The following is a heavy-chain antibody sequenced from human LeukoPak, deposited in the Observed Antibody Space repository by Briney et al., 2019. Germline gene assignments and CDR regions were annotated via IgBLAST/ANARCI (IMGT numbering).Heavy chain of an antibody. J-gene: IGHJ4*02. D-gene: IGHD3-10*01. CDR3: ARDRENYYGSGSFDY. Sequence: ASVKVSCKTSGYTFTIYNLHWVRQAPGQRLEWMGIIKPSGDNTHYAQKFQGRFTMTSDTSTSSVYMELSSLISADTAVYYCARDRENYYGSGSFDYWGQGTLVTVSS. CDR1: GYTFTIYN. CDR2: IKPSGDNT. V-gene: IGHV1-46*01.